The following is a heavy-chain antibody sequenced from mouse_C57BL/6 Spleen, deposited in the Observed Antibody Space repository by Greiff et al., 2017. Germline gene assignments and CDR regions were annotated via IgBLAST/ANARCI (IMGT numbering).Heavy chain of an antibody. V-gene: IGHV5-6*01. CDR3: ARRVGSSGCDY. J-gene: IGHJ2*01. CDR1: GFTFSSYG. CDR2: ISSGGSYT. Sequence: EVQLVESGGDLVKPGGSLKLSCAASGFTFSSYGMSWVRQTPDKRLEWVATISSGGSYTYYPDSVKGRFTISRDNAKNTLYLQMSSLKAEDTAMYYCARRVGSSGCDYWGQGTTLTVSS. D-gene: IGHD3-2*02.